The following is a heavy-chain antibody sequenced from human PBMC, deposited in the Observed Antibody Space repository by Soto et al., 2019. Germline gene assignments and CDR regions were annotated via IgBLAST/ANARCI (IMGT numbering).Heavy chain of an antibody. D-gene: IGHD1-1*01. J-gene: IGHJ4*02. CDR2: ISSSSSYI. Sequence: PGGSLRLSCAASGFTFSIYSMNWVRQAPGKGLEWVSSISSSSSYIYYADSVKGRFTISRDNAKNSLYLQRNTLRAEDTAVYYCARSPGRDGYNNFDYWGQGTLVPVSS. V-gene: IGHV3-21*01. CDR3: ARSPGRDGYNNFDY. CDR1: GFTFSIYS.